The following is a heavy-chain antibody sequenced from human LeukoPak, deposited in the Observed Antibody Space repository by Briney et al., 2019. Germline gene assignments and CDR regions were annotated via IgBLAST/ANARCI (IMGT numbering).Heavy chain of an antibody. CDR3: ARQGGWGGALSFFDS. V-gene: IGHV4-39*01. D-gene: IGHD3-16*01. J-gene: IGHJ4*02. Sequence: SETLSLTCTVSGVSISTTSYYWGWIRQTPGKGLEWIGSMFRGSTYYSPSLRSRVIISVDASKNQFFLTLSAVTAADTAVYYCARQGGWGGALSFFDSWGQGTLVTVSS. CDR2: MFRGST. CDR1: GVSISTTSYY.